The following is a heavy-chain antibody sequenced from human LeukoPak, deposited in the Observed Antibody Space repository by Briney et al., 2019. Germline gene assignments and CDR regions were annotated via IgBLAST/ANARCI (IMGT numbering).Heavy chain of an antibody. CDR1: GYTFTGYY. D-gene: IGHD3-3*01. CDR3: ARDHASIFGVPYYYYGMDV. Sequence: ASVKVSCKASGYTFTGYYMHWVRLAPGQGLEWMGRINPNSGGTNYAQKSQGRVTMTRDTSTSTAYMGLSRLRSDDTAVYYCARDHASIFGVPYYYYGMDVWGQGTTVTVSS. J-gene: IGHJ6*02. CDR2: INPNSGGT. V-gene: IGHV1-2*06.